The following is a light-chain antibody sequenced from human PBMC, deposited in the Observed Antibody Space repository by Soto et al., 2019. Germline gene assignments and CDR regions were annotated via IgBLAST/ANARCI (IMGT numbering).Light chain of an antibody. J-gene: IGKJ1*01. Sequence: EIVLTQSPGTLSLSPGERATLSCRASQSVSSSFLAWYQQKPGQAPRLLIYGASNRATGIPDRFSGSGSGTDFTLTISRLEPEDFGVYSCQQYVTSPWAFGQGTKVAIE. CDR2: GAS. CDR1: QSVSSSF. CDR3: QQYVTSPWA. V-gene: IGKV3-20*01.